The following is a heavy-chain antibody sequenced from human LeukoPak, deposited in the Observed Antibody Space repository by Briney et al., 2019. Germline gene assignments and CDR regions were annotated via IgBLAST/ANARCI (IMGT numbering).Heavy chain of an antibody. V-gene: IGHV4-4*09. J-gene: IGHJ6*03. CDR2: IYNSGGT. Sequence: SETLSLTCTVSGGSVSSYYWSWVRQPPGKRLEWLGYIYNSGGTNHNPSLNGRVTISVDTSKNQFSLNLSSVTAADTAVYYCARRHHYYYYMDVWGKGTTVTVSS. CDR1: GGSVSSYY. CDR3: ARRHHYYYYMDV.